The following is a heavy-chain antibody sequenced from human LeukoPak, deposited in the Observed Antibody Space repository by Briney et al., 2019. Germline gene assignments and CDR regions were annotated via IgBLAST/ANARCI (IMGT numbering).Heavy chain of an antibody. D-gene: IGHD2-2*01. J-gene: IGHJ6*03. CDR3: AKGAEFCTTTCPVDYYYFYYYYMDV. Sequence: GGSLRLSCAASGFTFSNYALNWVRQAPGKALEWVSAISGDGGSKGRFTISRGNPKNSLYLQMNSLGAEDTAVYYCAKGAEFCTTTCPVDYYYFYYYYMDVWGKGTTVTVSS. CDR2: ISGDGGS. V-gene: IGHV3-23*01. CDR1: GFTFSNYA.